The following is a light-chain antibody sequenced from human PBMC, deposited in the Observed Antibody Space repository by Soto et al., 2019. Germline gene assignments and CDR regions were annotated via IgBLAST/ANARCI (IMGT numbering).Light chain of an antibody. CDR1: QSVSGY. J-gene: IGKJ1*01. Sequence: EIVLTQSPATLSLSPGERATLSCRASQSVSGYLVWYQQKPGQAPRLLIYDASTRATGIPARFSGSGTGTDFTLTINSLEPEDFAVYFCHQRSYWPWTFGQGTKVEIK. CDR3: HQRSYWPWT. V-gene: IGKV3-11*01. CDR2: DAS.